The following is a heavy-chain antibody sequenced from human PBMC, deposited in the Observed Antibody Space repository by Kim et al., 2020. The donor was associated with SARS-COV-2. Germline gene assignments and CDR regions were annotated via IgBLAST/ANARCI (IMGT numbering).Heavy chain of an antibody. CDR3: ARARYCSSTSCASTLYYFDY. J-gene: IGHJ4*02. D-gene: IGHD2-2*01. Sequence: ASVKVSCKASGYTFTSYGISWVRQAPGQGLEWMGWISAYNGNTNYAQKLQGRVTMTTDTSTSTAYIELRSLRSDDTAVYYCARARYCSSTSCASTLYYFDYWGQGTLVTVSS. CDR1: GYTFTSYG. V-gene: IGHV1-18*01. CDR2: ISAYNGNT.